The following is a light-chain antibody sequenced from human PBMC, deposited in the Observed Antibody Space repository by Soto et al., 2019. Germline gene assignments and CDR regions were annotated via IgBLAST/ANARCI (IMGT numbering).Light chain of an antibody. V-gene: IGKV1-17*01. CDR3: QQTYSVPHS. J-gene: IGKJ2*03. CDR2: VAS. Sequence: DIQMTQSPSSLSASLGDRVTITCRASQAIRNDVGWYQQKPGQDPKRLIYVASRLESGVPSRFSGSGFGTEFILTISSLQPEDFATYYCQQTYSVPHSFGQGTKLEIK. CDR1: QAIRND.